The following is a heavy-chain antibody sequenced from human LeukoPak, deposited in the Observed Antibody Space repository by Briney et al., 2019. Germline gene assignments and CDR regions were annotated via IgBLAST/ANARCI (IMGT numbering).Heavy chain of an antibody. J-gene: IGHJ3*02. CDR2: ISSSSSTI. CDR3: AKGYGDYYVDAFDI. Sequence: GGSLRLSCAASGFTFSSYSMNWVRQAPGKGLEWVSYISSSSSTINYADSVKGRFTISRDNSKNTLYLQMNSLRAEDTAVYYCAKGYGDYYVDAFDIWGQGTMVTVSS. CDR1: GFTFSSYS. D-gene: IGHD4-17*01. V-gene: IGHV3-48*01.